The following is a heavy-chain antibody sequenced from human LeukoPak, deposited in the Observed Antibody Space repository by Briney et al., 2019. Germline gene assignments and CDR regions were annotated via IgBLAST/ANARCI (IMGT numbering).Heavy chain of an antibody. CDR2: IYTSGST. J-gene: IGHJ4*02. Sequence: KPSETLSLPCTVSGGPISSYYWGWIRRPAGKGLEWIGRIYTSGSTNYNPSLKSRVTMSVDTSKNQFSLKLSSVTAADTAVYYCARDLGGYSRNFDYWGQGTLVTVSS. D-gene: IGHD6-13*01. CDR1: GGPISSYY. CDR3: ARDLGGYSRNFDY. V-gene: IGHV4-4*07.